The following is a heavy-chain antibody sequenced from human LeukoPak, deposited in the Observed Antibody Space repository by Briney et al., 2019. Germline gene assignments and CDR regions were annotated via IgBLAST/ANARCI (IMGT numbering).Heavy chain of an antibody. CDR1: GYSFTSYW. J-gene: IGHJ5*02. V-gene: IGHV5-51*01. CDR3: ARRGMVATTRNWFDP. D-gene: IGHD5-12*01. CDR2: IYPDDSDT. Sequence: GESLKISCKGSGYSFTSYWIGWVRQMPGKGLEWMGIIYPDDSDTRYSPSFQGQVTISADKSISTAYLQWSTLRASDTAMYYCARRGMVATTRNWFDPWGQGTLVTVSS.